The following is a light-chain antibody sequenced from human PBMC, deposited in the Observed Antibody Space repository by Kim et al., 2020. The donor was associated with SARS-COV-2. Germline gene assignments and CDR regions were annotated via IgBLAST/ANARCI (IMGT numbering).Light chain of an antibody. J-gene: IGLJ2*01. CDR2: EVI. V-gene: IGLV2-23*02. CDR1: SSDVGSYNL. Sequence: QSALTQPASVSGSPGQSITISCTGTSSDVGSYNLVSWYQQHPGKAPKLMIYEVIKRPSGVSNRFSGSKSGNTASLTISGLQAEDEADYYCCSYAGSSTEFGGGTQLTVL. CDR3: CSYAGSSTE.